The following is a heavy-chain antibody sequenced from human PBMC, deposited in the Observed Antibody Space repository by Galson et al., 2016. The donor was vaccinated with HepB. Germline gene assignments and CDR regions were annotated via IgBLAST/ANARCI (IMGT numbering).Heavy chain of an antibody. J-gene: IGHJ4*02. CDR2: INPGGSQR. Sequence: SLRLSCAASGFTFSSYWMGCVRRAPGQGLEWVANINPGGSQRYYVDSVKGRFTISRDNTRNSVSLQMSSLRVEDTAVYYCARGRGGFCIANTCHSEYFDYWGQGTLVTVSS. CDR1: GFTFSSYW. V-gene: IGHV3-7*01. D-gene: IGHD2-15*01. CDR3: ARGRGGFCIANTCHSEYFDY.